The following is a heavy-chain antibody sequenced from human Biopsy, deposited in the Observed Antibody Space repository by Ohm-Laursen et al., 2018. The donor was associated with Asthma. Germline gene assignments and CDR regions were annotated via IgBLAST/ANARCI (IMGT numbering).Heavy chain of an antibody. D-gene: IGHD3-10*01. CDR3: ARAVDYSHYYGIDV. Sequence: ASVRVSCKTSGYTFSSAGITWVRQAPGQGLEWMGWISVYNGNTKVAQKLQDRVTMITDTSTSTAYMELRSLRSDDTAVYFCARAVDYSHYYGIDVWGQGTTVTVS. J-gene: IGHJ6*02. CDR2: ISVYNGNT. V-gene: IGHV1-18*01. CDR1: GYTFSSAG.